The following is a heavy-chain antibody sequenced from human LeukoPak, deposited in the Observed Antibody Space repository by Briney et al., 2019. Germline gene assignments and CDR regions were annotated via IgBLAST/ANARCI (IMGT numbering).Heavy chain of an antibody. V-gene: IGHV3-21*01. D-gene: IGHD3-22*01. CDR3: ARDLYRTVVVPHYFDY. CDR1: GFTFSSYS. Sequence: GGSLRLSCAASGFTFSSYSMNWVRQAPGKGLEWVSSISSSSSYIYYADSVKGRFTISRDNAKNSLYPQMNSLRAEDTAVYYCARDLYRTVVVPHYFDYWGQGTLVTVSS. J-gene: IGHJ4*02. CDR2: ISSSSSYI.